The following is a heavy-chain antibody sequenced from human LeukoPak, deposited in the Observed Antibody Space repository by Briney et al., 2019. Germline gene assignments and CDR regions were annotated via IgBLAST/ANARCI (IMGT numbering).Heavy chain of an antibody. D-gene: IGHD3-22*01. Sequence: PGGSLRLSCAASGFTFSSYGMSWVRQAAGKGREWVSAISGGGGSTYYADSVKGRLTISRDNSKNTMCLQINSLRAEDTAVYYCAKGVGILVIINYFDYWGQGTLVTVSS. CDR1: GFTFSSYG. V-gene: IGHV3-23*01. J-gene: IGHJ4*02. CDR2: ISGGGGST. CDR3: AKGVGILVIINYFDY.